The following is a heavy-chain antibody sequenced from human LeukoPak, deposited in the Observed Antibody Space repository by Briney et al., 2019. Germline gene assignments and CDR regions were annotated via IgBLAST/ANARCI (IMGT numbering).Heavy chain of an antibody. CDR1: EFISSHYG. D-gene: IGHD4-11*01. CDR2: IWSDASNR. Sequence: PGGSLRLSCAASEFISSHYGMHWVRQAPGKGLEWVAVIWSDASNRFYAGSVKGRFTISRDNSQNTLFLQMNSLRAEDTAMYYCARDAQRGFDYSNSLEYWGHGTLVTVSS. CDR3: ARDAQRGFDYSNSLEY. J-gene: IGHJ4*01. V-gene: IGHV3-33*01.